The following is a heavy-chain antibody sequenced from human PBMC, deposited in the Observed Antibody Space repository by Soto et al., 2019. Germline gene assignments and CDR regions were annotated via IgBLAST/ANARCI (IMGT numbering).Heavy chain of an antibody. V-gene: IGHV1-18*01. CDR3: AIVIPGAEASIVF. CDR1: CTTFPKFG. D-gene: IGHD2-2*01. Sequence: ASEKVSCKASCTTFPKFGLTWVRQAPGQGLEWMGWISAYTDDPNYAQKFQGRVTMTIDTSTSTAYLDLRSLTSDDTAVYYCAIVIPGAEASIVFCGPGTLVTVS. CDR2: ISAYTDDP. J-gene: IGHJ4*02.